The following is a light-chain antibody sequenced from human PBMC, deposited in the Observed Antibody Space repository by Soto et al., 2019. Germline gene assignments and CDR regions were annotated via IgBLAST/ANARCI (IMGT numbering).Light chain of an antibody. J-gene: IGKJ5*01. Sequence: EVVLTQSPGTLSLSPGERATLSCRASQSGRSSLAWYQQKPGLAPTLLISDASLRASGVPDRFTAGGSGTEITLTIHRLEPEAVALDYCQQYGGSPISVGQGTRL. V-gene: IGKV3-20*01. CDR1: QSGRSS. CDR2: DAS. CDR3: QQYGGSPIS.